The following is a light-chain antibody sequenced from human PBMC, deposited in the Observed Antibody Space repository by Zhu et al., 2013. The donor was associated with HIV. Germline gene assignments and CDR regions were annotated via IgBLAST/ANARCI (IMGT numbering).Light chain of an antibody. Sequence: SYVLTQPPSVSVAPGKTTRITCGGNNIGSNSVHWYQQKPGQAPVLVIYDDTDRPSGIPERFSGSNSGNTATLTISRVAAGDEADYYCQVWDSTTDHRVFGGGTKVTVL. CDR1: NIGSNS. CDR2: DDT. V-gene: IGLV3-21*04. CDR3: QVWDSTTDHRV. J-gene: IGLJ3*02.